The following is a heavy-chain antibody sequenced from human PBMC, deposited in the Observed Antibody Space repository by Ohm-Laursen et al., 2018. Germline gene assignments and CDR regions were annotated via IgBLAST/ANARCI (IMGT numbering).Heavy chain of an antibody. V-gene: IGHV4-38-2*01. CDR2: INHSGST. CDR3: ARAAFDDSSGTTYYFDY. CDR1: GYSISSGYY. J-gene: IGHJ4*02. Sequence: SDTLSLTCGVSGYSISSGYYWGWIRQPPGKGLEWIGEINHSGSTNYNPSLKSRVTISVDTSKNQFSLKLSSVTAADTAVYYCARAAFDDSSGTTYYFDYWGQGTLVTVSS. D-gene: IGHD3-22*01.